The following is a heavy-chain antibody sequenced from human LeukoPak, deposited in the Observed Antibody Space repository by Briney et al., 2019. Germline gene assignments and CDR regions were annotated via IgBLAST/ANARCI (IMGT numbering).Heavy chain of an antibody. CDR1: GCTFTNYF. Sequence: ASVKVSCKASGCTFTNYFMHWVRQAPGQGLEWMGIINPRRDSTGYAQKFQGRITMTTDMSTRTVYMELSSLESEDTAVYYCARRDCVGDCYSNWFDPWGQGTLVTVSS. D-gene: IGHD2-21*02. V-gene: IGHV1-46*01. J-gene: IGHJ5*02. CDR3: ARRDCVGDCYSNWFDP. CDR2: INPRRDST.